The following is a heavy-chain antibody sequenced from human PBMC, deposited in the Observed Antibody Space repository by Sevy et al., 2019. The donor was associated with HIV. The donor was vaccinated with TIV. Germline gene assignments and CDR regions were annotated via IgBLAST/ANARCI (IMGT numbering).Heavy chain of an antibody. V-gene: IGHV3-23*01. CDR1: GFTFRTYG. D-gene: IGHD2-15*01. J-gene: IGHJ6*02. Sequence: GGSLRLSCAASGFTFRTYGMHWVRQAPGKGLEWVSGISGSGGSTYYADSLKGRFTIFRDNSKNTLYLQMNSLRVEDTAVYYCAKGDRTFYGLDVWGQGTTVTVSS. CDR2: ISGSGGST. CDR3: AKGDRTFYGLDV.